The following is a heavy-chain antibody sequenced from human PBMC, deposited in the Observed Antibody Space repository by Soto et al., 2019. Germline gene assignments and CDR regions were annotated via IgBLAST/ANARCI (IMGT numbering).Heavy chain of an antibody. V-gene: IGHV3-11*01. J-gene: IGHJ4*02. D-gene: IGHD3-22*01. Sequence: GGSLRLSCAASGFTFSDYYMSWIRQAPGKGLEWVSYISSSGSTIYYADSVKGRFTISRDNAKNSLYLQMNSLRAEDTAVYYCASAPYYYDSGGYQGYWGQGTLVTVSS. CDR3: ASAPYYYDSGGYQGY. CDR2: ISSSGSTI. CDR1: GFTFSDYY.